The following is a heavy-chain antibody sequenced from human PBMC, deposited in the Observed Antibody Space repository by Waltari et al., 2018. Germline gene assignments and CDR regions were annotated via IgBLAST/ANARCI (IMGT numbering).Heavy chain of an antibody. V-gene: IGHV4-4*02. CDR2: IYHSGST. Sequence: QVQLQESGPGLVKPSGTLSLTCAVSGGSISSSNWWSWVRKPPGKGLEWIGEIYHSGSTNSNPSLKCRVTLSVVKSRDQFSLRLSSVTAADTAVYYGAARGGRGLDYDHAFDIWGQGTMVTVSS. CDR1: GGSISSSNW. CDR3: AARGGRGLDYDHAFDI. J-gene: IGHJ3*02. D-gene: IGHD3-16*01.